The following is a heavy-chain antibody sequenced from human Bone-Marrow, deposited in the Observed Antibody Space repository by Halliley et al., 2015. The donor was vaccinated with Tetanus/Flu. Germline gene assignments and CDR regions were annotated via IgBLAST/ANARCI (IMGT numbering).Heavy chain of an antibody. CDR2: TPYSGST. Sequence: WLGYTPYSGSTNYNYPLKSRVPMSIDTSEKQFSLQLSSVTAADTAVYFCARMRWLGEFRGLDVWGQGTTVTVSS. V-gene: IGHV4-59*01. CDR3: ARMRWLGEFRGLDV. D-gene: IGHD3-10*01. J-gene: IGHJ6*02.